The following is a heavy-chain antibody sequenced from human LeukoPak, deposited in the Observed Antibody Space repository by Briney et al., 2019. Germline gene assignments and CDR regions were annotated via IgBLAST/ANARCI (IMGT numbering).Heavy chain of an antibody. V-gene: IGHV4-34*01. J-gene: IGHJ4*02. CDR3: ARGYLTRGYSYGR. D-gene: IGHD5-18*01. CDR1: GGSFSGYY. Sequence: SETLSLTCAVYGGSFSGYYWSWIRQPPGKGLEWIGEINHSGSTNYNPSLKSRVTISVDTSKNQFSLKLSSVTAAGTAVYYCARGYLTRGYSYGRWGQGTLVTVSS. CDR2: INHSGST.